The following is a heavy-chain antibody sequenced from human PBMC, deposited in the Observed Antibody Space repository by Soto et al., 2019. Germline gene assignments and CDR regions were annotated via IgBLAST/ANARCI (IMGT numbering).Heavy chain of an antibody. Sequence: SETLSLTCAVSGGSISSSDYYWGWIRQPPGKGLEWIGSISYGGSAYYNPSPKSRVTISVDTSKNQFFLKLTSVTAADTAVYYCARTDIGNWFDPWGQGTLVTVSS. CDR3: ARTDIGNWFDP. CDR2: ISYGGSA. J-gene: IGHJ5*02. D-gene: IGHD2-15*01. V-gene: IGHV4-39*01. CDR1: GGSISSSDYY.